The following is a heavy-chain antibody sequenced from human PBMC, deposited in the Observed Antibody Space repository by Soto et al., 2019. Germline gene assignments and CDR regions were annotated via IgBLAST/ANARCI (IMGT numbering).Heavy chain of an antibody. CDR1: GGSISSNNW. V-gene: IGHV4-4*02. J-gene: IGHJ2*01. CDR3: AAGGWYCSTSGCLYWYLDL. D-gene: IGHD2-2*01. CDR2: IYHSGSA. Sequence: QVQLQESGPGLVRASGTLSLTCAVSGGSISSNNWWSWVRQPPGKGLEWIGEIYHSGSANYNPSRKGRGTISVDKAKNQFSLNLDSVAAADTGVYFCAAGGWYCSTSGCLYWYLDLWGRGTLVSVSS.